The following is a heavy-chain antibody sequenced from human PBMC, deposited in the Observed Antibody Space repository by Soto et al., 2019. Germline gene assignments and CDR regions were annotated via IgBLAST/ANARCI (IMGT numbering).Heavy chain of an antibody. Sequence: QVQLVQSGAKVRKPGSSVKVSCRASGDTFKNYAISWVRPAPGQGLEWMGGIIPIFGKPDYAQTFHGRVTINGDESTYTADMELRGLRSDDTALYYCATSGYNYGPFDYWGRGLLVTVSS. CDR1: GDTFKNYA. CDR2: IIPIFGKP. V-gene: IGHV1-69*01. CDR3: ATSGYNYGPFDY. D-gene: IGHD2-15*01. J-gene: IGHJ4*01.